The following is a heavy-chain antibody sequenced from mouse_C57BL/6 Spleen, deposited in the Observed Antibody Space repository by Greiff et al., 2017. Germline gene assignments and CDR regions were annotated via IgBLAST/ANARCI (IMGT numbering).Heavy chain of an antibody. CDR3: ARSDDRGYFDY. CDR2: INPGSGGT. CDR1: GYAFTNYL. V-gene: IGHV1-54*01. J-gene: IGHJ2*01. D-gene: IGHD3-2*01. Sequence: QVQLKQSGAELVRPGTSVKVSCKASGYAFTNYLIEWVKQRPGQGLEWIGVINPGSGGTNYNEKFKGKATLTADKSSSTAYMQLSSLTSEDSAVYFCARSDDRGYFDYWGQGTTLTVSS.